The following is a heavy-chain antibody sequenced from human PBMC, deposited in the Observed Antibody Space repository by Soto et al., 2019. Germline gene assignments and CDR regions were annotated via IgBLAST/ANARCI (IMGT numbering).Heavy chain of an antibody. D-gene: IGHD6-13*01. V-gene: IGHV3-30-3*01. CDR3: PRGAAGGTENYGMDV. J-gene: IGHJ6*02. Sequence: QVQLVESGGGVVQPGRSLRLSCAASGFTFSSYAMHWFRQAPGKGLEWVAVISYDGNNLYFADSVKGRFTISRDNPKNTLWLQMNSLRAEDTAIYYCPRGAAGGTENYGMDVWGQGTTVTVSS. CDR1: GFTFSSYA. CDR2: ISYDGNNL.